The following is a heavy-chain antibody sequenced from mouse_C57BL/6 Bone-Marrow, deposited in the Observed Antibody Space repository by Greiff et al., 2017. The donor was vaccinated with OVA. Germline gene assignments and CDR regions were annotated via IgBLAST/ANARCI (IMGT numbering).Heavy chain of an antibody. J-gene: IGHJ3*01. CDR1: GFTFSSYA. CDR2: ISDGGSYT. Sequence: EVQLVESGGGLVKPGGSLKLSCAASGFTFSSYAMSWVRQTPEKRLEWVATISDGGSYTYYPDNVKGRFTISRDNAKNNLYLQMSHLKSEDTAMYYFARLYYGAWFAYWGQGTLVTVSA. D-gene: IGHD1-1*01. V-gene: IGHV5-4*01. CDR3: ARLYYGAWFAY.